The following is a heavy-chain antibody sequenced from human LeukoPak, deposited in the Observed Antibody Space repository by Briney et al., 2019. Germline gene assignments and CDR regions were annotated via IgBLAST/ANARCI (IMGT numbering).Heavy chain of an antibody. J-gene: IGHJ4*02. V-gene: IGHV4-39*01. Sequence: SETLSLTCTVSGGSISSGVYYWAWIRQPPGKGLEWIGNINYSGSTYYNPSLKSRVTISVDTSKNQFSLKLSSVTAADTAVYYCARRRGGSSWTDYWGQGTLVIVSS. CDR3: ARRRGGSSWTDY. CDR2: INYSGST. D-gene: IGHD6-13*01. CDR1: GGSISSGVYY.